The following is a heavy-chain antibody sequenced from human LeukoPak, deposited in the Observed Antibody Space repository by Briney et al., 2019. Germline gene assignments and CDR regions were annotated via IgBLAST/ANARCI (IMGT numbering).Heavy chain of an antibody. CDR3: ARETYYSSGNVYNRIDY. J-gene: IGHJ4*02. CDR2: INPNSGGT. V-gene: IGHV1-2*02. D-gene: IGHD3-10*01. CDR1: GYTFTGSY. Sequence: ASVKVSCKASGYTFTGSYMHWVRQAPGQGLEWMGWINPNSGGTNYAQKFQGRVTMTRDTSISTAYMELSRLTSDDAAVYFCARETYYSSGNVYNRIDYWGQGTLVTVST.